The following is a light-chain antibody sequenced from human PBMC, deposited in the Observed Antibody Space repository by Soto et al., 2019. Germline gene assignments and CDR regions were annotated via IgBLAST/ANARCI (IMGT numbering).Light chain of an antibody. V-gene: IGKV3-11*01. CDR1: QSVSRY. CDR2: DAS. J-gene: IGKJ3*01. CDR3: QQRSTWPRT. Sequence: EIVLTQSPATLSLSPGERATLSCRASQSVSRYLAWYQQKRGQAPRLLIYDASNRATGIPARFSGSGSGTDFTLTISSLEPEDFAVYYCQQRSTWPRTFGPGTKVDIK.